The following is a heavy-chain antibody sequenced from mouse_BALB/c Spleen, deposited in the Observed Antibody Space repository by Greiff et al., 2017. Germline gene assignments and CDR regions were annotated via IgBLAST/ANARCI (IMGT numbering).Heavy chain of an antibody. J-gene: IGHJ1*01. Sequence: EVKLMESGGGLVKPGGSLKLSCAASGFTFSSYAMSWVRQTPEKRLEWVASISSGGSTYYPDSVKGRFTISRDNARNILYLQMCSLRSEDTAMYYCARVRHYGSSDWYFDVWGAGTTVTVSS. V-gene: IGHV5-6-5*01. CDR1: GFTFSSYA. D-gene: IGHD1-1*01. CDR3: ARVRHYGSSDWYFDV. CDR2: ISSGGST.